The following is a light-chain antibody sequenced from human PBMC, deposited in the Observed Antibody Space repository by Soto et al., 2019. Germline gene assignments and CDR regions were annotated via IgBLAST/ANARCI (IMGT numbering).Light chain of an antibody. Sequence: EIVMTQSPATLSVSPGERATLSCRASQSVSSNLAWYQQKPGQAPRLLIYGASTRATGIPARFSGSGYRTEFTLTISSLQSEDFAVYYCQQYNNWPPTWTFGQGTKVEIK. J-gene: IGKJ1*01. V-gene: IGKV3-15*01. CDR2: GAS. CDR1: QSVSSN. CDR3: QQYNNWPPTWT.